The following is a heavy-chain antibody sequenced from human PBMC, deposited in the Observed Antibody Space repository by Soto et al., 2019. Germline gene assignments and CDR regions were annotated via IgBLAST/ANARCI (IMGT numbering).Heavy chain of an antibody. D-gene: IGHD6-6*01. CDR3: ATDIAARPW. Sequence: GGSLRLSCAASGFTFSSYAMHWVRQAPGKGLEYVSAISSNGGSTYYANSVRGRFTISRDNSKNTLYLQMGSLRAEDMAVYYCATDIAARPWWGQGTLVTVSS. J-gene: IGHJ4*02. CDR2: ISSNGGST. V-gene: IGHV3-64*01. CDR1: GFTFSSYA.